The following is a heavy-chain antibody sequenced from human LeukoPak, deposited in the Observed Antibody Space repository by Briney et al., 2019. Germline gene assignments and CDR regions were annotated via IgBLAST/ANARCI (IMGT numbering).Heavy chain of an antibody. J-gene: IGHJ5*02. Sequence: ASVKVSCKASGGTFSSYAISWVRQAPGQGLEWMGRIIPILGIANYAQKFQGRVTITADKSTSTAYMELSSLRSEDTAVYYCARDHSYSSSWYGNWFDPWGQGTLVTVSS. D-gene: IGHD6-13*01. CDR2: IIPILGIA. V-gene: IGHV1-69*04. CDR3: ARDHSYSSSWYGNWFDP. CDR1: GGTFSSYA.